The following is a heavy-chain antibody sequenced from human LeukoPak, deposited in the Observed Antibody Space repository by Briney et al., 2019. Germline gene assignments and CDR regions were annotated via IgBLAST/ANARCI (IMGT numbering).Heavy chain of an antibody. CDR2: IIPIFGTA. CDR3: ARTGYCSSTSCYSFDY. V-gene: IGHV1-69*13. CDR1: GGTFSSYA. J-gene: IGHJ4*02. Sequence: SVKVSCKXSGGTFSSYAISWVRQAPGQGLEWMGGIIPIFGTANYSHKFQGRGTITADESTSTAYMELSSLRSEDTAVYYCARTGYCSSTSCYSFDYWGQGTLVTVSS. D-gene: IGHD2-2*02.